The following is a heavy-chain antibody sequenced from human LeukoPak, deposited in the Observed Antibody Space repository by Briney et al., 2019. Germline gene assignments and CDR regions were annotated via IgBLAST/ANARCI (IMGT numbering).Heavy chain of an antibody. D-gene: IGHD1-1*01. CDR3: ARTRPRKSTGILDY. Sequence: ASVKVSCKASGYTFTSYDIHWVRQATGQGLEWMGRMNPNRGDTDYAQKFQGRVTITRDTSASTAYMELSSLRSEDTAVYYCARTRPRKSTGILDYWGQGTLVTVSS. V-gene: IGHV1-8*01. CDR1: GYTFTSYD. CDR2: MNPNRGDT. J-gene: IGHJ4*02.